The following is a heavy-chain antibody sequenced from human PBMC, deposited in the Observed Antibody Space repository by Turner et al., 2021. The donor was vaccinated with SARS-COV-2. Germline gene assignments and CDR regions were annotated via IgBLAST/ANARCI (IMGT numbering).Heavy chain of an antibody. CDR2: ISGSGGST. D-gene: IGHD3-16*02. Sequence: EVQLLESGGGLVQPGGSLRLSCAASGFTFSSYAMSWVRQAPGKGLEWVSAISGSGGSTYYADSVKGRFTISRDNSKSTCFFFFVSFLAVYSVVYYCVKGAHGGVIVVYYFDYWGQGTLVTVSS. CDR3: VKGAHGGVIVVYYFDY. V-gene: IGHV3-23*01. CDR1: GFTFSSYA. J-gene: IGHJ4*02.